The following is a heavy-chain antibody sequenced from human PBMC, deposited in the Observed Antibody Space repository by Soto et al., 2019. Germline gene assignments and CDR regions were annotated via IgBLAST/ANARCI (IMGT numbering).Heavy chain of an antibody. CDR3: ARAQDFDWVRLALWNYWDYYGMDV. CDR2: TYYRSKWYN. V-gene: IGHV6-1*01. Sequence: PSQTLSLTCAISGDSVSSNSAAWNWIRQSPSRGLEWLGRTYYRSKWYNDYAVSVKSRITINPDTSKNQFSLQLNSVTPEDTAVYYCARAQDFDWVRLALWNYWDYYGMDVWGQGTTVTVSS. J-gene: IGHJ6*02. D-gene: IGHD3-9*01. CDR1: GDSVSSNSAA.